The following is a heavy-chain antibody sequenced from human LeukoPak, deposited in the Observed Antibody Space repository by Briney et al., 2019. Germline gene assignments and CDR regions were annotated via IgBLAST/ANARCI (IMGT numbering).Heavy chain of an antibody. Sequence: GGSLRLSCAASGFTFSSYTMSWVRQAPGKGLEWVSAISGSGGSTYYADSVKGRFTISRDNSKNTVYLQMNNLRAEDTAMYYCARVDTTLSYKLDYWGQGTLVTVS. CDR1: GFTFSSYT. V-gene: IGHV3-23*01. CDR3: ARVDTTLSYKLDY. D-gene: IGHD1-1*01. J-gene: IGHJ4*02. CDR2: ISGSGGST.